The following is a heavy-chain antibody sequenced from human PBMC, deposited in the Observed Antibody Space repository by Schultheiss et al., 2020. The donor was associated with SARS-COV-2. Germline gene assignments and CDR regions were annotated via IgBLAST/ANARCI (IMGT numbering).Heavy chain of an antibody. CDR1: GFTFSSYS. CDR3: AGPYYDFWSGYNEGAFDI. CDR2: ISSSSSYI. Sequence: GSLRLSCAASGFTFSSYSMNWVRQAPGKGLEWVSSISSSSSYIYYADSVKGRFTISRDNAKNSLYLQMNSLRAEDTAVYYCAGPYYDFWSGYNEGAFDIWGQGTMVTVSS. V-gene: IGHV3-21*01. D-gene: IGHD3-3*01. J-gene: IGHJ3*02.